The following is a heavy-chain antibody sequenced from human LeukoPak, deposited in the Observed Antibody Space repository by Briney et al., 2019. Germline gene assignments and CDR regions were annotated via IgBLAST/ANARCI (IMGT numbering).Heavy chain of an antibody. D-gene: IGHD3-22*01. CDR1: GFPRRTHGGG. CDR3: VHSIRYYYDSSGSPYYFDY. J-gene: IGHJ4*02. CDR2: IYWDDDK. Sequence: SGPTLVKPPQTLTLTCTFSGFPRRTHGGGVGWIRQPPGKALEWLSLIYWDDDKRYSPSLKSRLTITTETSQNQVVLTMTNMDPVDTATYYCVHSIRYYYDSSGSPYYFDYWGQGTLVTVSS. V-gene: IGHV2-5*02.